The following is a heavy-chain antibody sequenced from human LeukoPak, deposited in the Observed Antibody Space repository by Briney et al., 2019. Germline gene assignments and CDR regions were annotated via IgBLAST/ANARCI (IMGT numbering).Heavy chain of an antibody. CDR1: GFTFSDYY. CDR2: IRSGGSTI. J-gene: IGHJ4*02. Sequence: GGSLRLSCAASGFTFSDYYMSWIRQAPGKGLEWVSYIRSGGSTIYYADSVEGRFTISRDNAKNSLFLQMNSLRAEDTAVYYCARDGGSGNYYVDYWGQGTLVTVSS. D-gene: IGHD1-26*01. V-gene: IGHV3-11*04. CDR3: ARDGGSGNYYVDY.